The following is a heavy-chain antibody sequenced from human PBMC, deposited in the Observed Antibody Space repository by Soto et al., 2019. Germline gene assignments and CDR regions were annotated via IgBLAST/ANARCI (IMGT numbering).Heavy chain of an antibody. CDR3: ARDLVGYCSSTSCYPFDP. CDR2: ISYDGSNK. Sequence: HPGGSLRLSCAASGFTFSSHAMHWVRQAPGKGLEWVAVISYDGSNKYYADSVKGRFTISRDNSKNTLYLQMNSLRAEDTAVYYCARDLVGYCSSTSCYPFDPWGQGTLVTVS. V-gene: IGHV3-30-3*01. CDR1: GFTFSSHA. J-gene: IGHJ5*02. D-gene: IGHD2-2*01.